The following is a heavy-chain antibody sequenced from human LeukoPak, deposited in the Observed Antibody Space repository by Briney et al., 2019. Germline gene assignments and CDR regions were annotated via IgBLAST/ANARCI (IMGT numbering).Heavy chain of an antibody. CDR1: GGSISSSSYY. D-gene: IGHD5-12*01. J-gene: IGHJ2*01. CDR3: ARDPDSGYDLWYFDP. V-gene: IGHV4-39*07. CDR2: IYYSGST. Sequence: SETLSLTCTVSGGSISSSSYYWGWIRQPPGKGLEWIGSIYYSGSTYYNPSLKSRVTISVDTSKNQFSLKLSSVTAADTAVYYYARDPDSGYDLWYFDPWGRGTLVTVSS.